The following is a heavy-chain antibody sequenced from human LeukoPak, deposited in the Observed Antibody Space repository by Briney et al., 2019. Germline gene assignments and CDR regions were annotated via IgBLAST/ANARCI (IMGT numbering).Heavy chain of an antibody. Sequence: PSETLSLTCAVYGGSFSGYYWSWIRQPPGKGLEWIGSIYYSGGTYYNPSLKSRVTISVDTSKNQFSLKLSSVTAADTAVYYCARDLPRYYDSSGYYYDYWGQGTLVTVSS. D-gene: IGHD3-22*01. J-gene: IGHJ4*02. CDR1: GGSFSGYY. CDR2: IYYSGGT. CDR3: ARDLPRYYDSSGYYYDY. V-gene: IGHV4-34*01.